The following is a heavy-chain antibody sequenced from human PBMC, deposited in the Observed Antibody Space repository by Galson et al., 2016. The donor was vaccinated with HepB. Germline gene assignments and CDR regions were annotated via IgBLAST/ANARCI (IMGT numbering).Heavy chain of an antibody. CDR3: ATAIVGVTTSFDY. J-gene: IGHJ4*02. V-gene: IGHV1-3*01. Sequence: SVKVSCKASGYSFTNYAMHWVRQAPGQRLEWMGWINRGNTKYSQKFQGRVTITRDTSASTAYMELSSLRSEDTAVYYCATAIVGVTTSFDYWGQGTLVTVS. CDR2: INRGNT. D-gene: IGHD1-26*01. CDR1: GYSFTNYA.